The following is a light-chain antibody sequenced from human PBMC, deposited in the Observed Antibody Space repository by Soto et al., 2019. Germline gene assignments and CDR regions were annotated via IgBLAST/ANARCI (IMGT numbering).Light chain of an antibody. CDR1: QDISNY. CDR2: DAS. Sequence: DIQMTQSPSSLSASVGDRVTITCQASQDISNYLNWYQQKPGKAPKLVFYDASNLETGVPSRFSGSGSGTDFTFTISTLQPEDIATYYCQQYDNLPLTFGGGTKVEIK. V-gene: IGKV1-33*01. CDR3: QQYDNLPLT. J-gene: IGKJ4*01.